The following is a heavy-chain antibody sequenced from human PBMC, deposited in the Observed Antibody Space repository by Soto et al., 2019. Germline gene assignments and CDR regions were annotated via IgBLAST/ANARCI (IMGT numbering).Heavy chain of an antibody. D-gene: IGHD3-22*01. CDR2: IYYSGST. Sequence: SETLSLTCTVSGGSVSSGSYYWSWIRQPPGKGLEWIGYIYYSGSTNYNPSLKSRVTISVDTSKNQFSLKLSSVTAADTAVYYCARATMLVVVITNWGQGALVTVSS. J-gene: IGHJ4*02. V-gene: IGHV4-61*01. CDR3: ARATMLVVVITN. CDR1: GGSVSSGSYY.